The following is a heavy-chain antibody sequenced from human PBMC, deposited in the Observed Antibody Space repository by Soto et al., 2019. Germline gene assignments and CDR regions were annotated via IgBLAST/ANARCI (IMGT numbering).Heavy chain of an antibody. CDR1: GFTFDDYG. Sequence: PGGSLRLSCEASGFTFDDYGLSWVRQAPGKGLEWVSGINWNGRSIGYADSVRGRFTISRDSATNSLYLQMNSLRAEDTAFYYCARETLTHYYDNIGYYGHWGQGTLVTVSS. CDR2: INWNGRSI. CDR3: ARETLTHYYDNIGYYGH. D-gene: IGHD3-22*01. J-gene: IGHJ4*02. V-gene: IGHV3-20*04.